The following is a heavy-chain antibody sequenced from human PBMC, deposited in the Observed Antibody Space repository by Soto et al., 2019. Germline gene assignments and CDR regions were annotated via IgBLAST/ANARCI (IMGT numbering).Heavy chain of an antibody. CDR1: GFTFSNYW. V-gene: IGHV3-7*01. CDR3: SRDVVAGANALNY. D-gene: IGHD2-21*01. Sequence: PGGTLRLSCAASGFTFSNYWMTWVRQAPGKGLEWVANIKEDGSEKHYVDSVKGRFTSSRDNAKNSLYLQMNSLRVEDTAVYFCSRDVVAGANALNYWGQGAVVTVSS. J-gene: IGHJ4*02. CDR2: IKEDGSEK.